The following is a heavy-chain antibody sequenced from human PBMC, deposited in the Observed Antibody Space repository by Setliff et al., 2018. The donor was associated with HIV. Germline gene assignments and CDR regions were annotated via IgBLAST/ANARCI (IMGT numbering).Heavy chain of an antibody. J-gene: IGHJ3*02. V-gene: IGHV4-38-2*01. CDR2: VYHTGTT. CDR1: GYSMISGYY. D-gene: IGHD5-18*01. Sequence: PSETLSLTCGVSGYSMISGYYWGWIRQSPGKGLEWIGNVYHTGTTYYKPSLRSRVTMSVDTSKNQFSLNLSSVTATDTAVYYCARPRLGGTPMDRDAFDIWDQGTMVTVSS. CDR3: ARPRLGGTPMDRDAFDI.